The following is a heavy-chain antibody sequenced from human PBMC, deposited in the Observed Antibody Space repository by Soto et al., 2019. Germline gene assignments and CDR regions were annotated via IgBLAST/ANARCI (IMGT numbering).Heavy chain of an antibody. V-gene: IGHV3-73*01. CDR1: GFTFSGSA. CDR2: IRSKANSYAT. J-gene: IGHJ6*02. CDR3: AHSTDYYYGMDV. Sequence: GGSLRLSCAASGFTFSGSARHWVRQTSGKGLEWVDRIRSKANSYATAYAASVKGRFTISRDDSKNTAYLQMNSLKTEDTATYYCAHSTDYYYGMDVWGQGTTVTVSS. D-gene: IGHD4-4*01.